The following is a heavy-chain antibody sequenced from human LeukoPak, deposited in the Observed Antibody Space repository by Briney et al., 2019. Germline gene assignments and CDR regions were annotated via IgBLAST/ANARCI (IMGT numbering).Heavy chain of an antibody. Sequence: PGGSLRLSCAVSGFTFSKAWMSWVRQTPGKGLEWVANMKRDGSEIYYVDSVKGRFTISRDNAKNSLFLQMNSLRAEDTAVYYCATGGYFDYWGQGTLVTVSS. CDR2: MKRDGSEI. D-gene: IGHD4-23*01. J-gene: IGHJ4*02. CDR3: ATGGYFDY. CDR1: GFTFSKAW. V-gene: IGHV3-7*01.